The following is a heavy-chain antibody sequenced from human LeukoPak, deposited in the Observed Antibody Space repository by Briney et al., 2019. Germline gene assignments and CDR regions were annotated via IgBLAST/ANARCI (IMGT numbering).Heavy chain of an antibody. J-gene: IGHJ5*02. CDR2: INSDGSST. V-gene: IGHV3-74*01. CDR3: ARDQYYDSSGYDSNWFDP. Sequence: GGSLRLSCAASRFTFSTYWMHWVRQAPGKGLVWVSRINSDGSSTGYADSVKGRFTISRDNAKNTLYLQMNSLRAEDTAVYYCARDQYYDSSGYDSNWFDPWGQGTLVTVSS. D-gene: IGHD3-22*01. CDR1: RFTFSTYW.